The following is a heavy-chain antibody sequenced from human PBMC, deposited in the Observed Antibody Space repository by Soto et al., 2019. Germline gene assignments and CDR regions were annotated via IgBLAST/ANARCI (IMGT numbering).Heavy chain of an antibody. V-gene: IGHV1-69*06. CDR3: ARVWETVGTTTPFAY. D-gene: IGHD1-26*01. CDR1: GGTFSSYA. Sequence: QVQLVQSGAEVKKPGSSVKVSCQASGGTFSSYAITWVRQAPGQGLEWMGGIIPLFGTANYAQKFQGRVTITADKSTSTAYMEVRSLRSEDTAVYYCARVWETVGTTTPFAYWGQGTLVTVSS. CDR2: IIPLFGTA. J-gene: IGHJ4*02.